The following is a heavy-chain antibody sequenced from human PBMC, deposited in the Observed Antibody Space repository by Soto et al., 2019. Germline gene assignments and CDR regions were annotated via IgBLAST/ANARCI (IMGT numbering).Heavy chain of an antibody. CDR2: IKQDGSEK. CDR3: AKDARGNYRYFDY. J-gene: IGHJ4*02. CDR1: GFTFSSYW. V-gene: IGHV3-7*05. D-gene: IGHD3-16*02. Sequence: GGSVRLSCAASGFTFSSYWMSWVRQAPGKGLEWVANIKQDGSEKYYVDSVKGRFTISRDNAKNSLYLQMNSLRAEDTAVYYCAKDARGNYRYFDYWGQGTLVTVSS.